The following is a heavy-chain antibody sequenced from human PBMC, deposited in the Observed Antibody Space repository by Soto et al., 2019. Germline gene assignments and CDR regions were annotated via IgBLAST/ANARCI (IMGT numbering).Heavy chain of an antibody. J-gene: IGHJ6*02. CDR1: GFTFSSYP. V-gene: IGHV3-23*01. CDR2: ISGSGGST. CDR3: AKGRNHYDSSGYYSFPLDV. D-gene: IGHD3-22*01. Sequence: PGGSLRLSCAASGFTFSSYPMSWVRQAPGKGLEWVSRISGSGGSTYYADSVKGRFTISRDNSKNTLYLQMNSLRVEDTAVYYCAKGRNHYDSSGYYSFPLDVWGPGTTVTVSS.